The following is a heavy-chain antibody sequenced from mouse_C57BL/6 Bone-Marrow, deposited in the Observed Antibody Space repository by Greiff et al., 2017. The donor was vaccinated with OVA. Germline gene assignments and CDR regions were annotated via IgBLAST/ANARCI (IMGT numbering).Heavy chain of an antibody. CDR2: IDPENGDT. Sequence: VQLQQSGAELVRPGASVKLSCTASGFNIKDDYMHWVKQRPEQGLEWIGWIDPENGDTEYASKFQGKATITADTSSNTAYLQLSSLTSEDTAVYYCTTLGTTVVARNDAMDYWGQGTSVTVSS. V-gene: IGHV14-4*01. CDR3: TTLGTTVVARNDAMDY. CDR1: GFNIKDDY. J-gene: IGHJ4*01. D-gene: IGHD1-1*01.